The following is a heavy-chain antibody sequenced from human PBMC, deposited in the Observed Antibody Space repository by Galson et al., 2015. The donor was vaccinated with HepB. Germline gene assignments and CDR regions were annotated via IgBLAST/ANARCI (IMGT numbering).Heavy chain of an antibody. CDR2: ISYDGSNK. J-gene: IGHJ4*02. CDR3: AKSDDGSSWRFDY. D-gene: IGHD6-13*01. V-gene: IGHV3-30*18. CDR1: GFTFSSYG. Sequence: SLRLSCAASGFTFSSYGMHWVRQAPGKGLEWVAVISYDGSNKYYADSVRGRFTISRDNSKNTLYLQMNSLSAEDTAVYYCAKSDDGSSWRFDYWGQGTLVTVSS.